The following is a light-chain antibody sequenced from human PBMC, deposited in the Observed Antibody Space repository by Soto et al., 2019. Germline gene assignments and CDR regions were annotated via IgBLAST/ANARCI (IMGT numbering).Light chain of an antibody. CDR2: LEGSGSY. CDR1: SGHSSYI. J-gene: IGLJ1*01. CDR3: ETWDSNAYV. Sequence: QPVLTQSSSASASLGSSVKLTCTLSSGHSSYIIAWHQQQPGKAPRYLMKLEGSGSYNKGSGVPDRFSGSSSGADRYLTISNLQFEVEADYYCETWDSNAYVFGTGTKLTVL. V-gene: IGLV4-60*02.